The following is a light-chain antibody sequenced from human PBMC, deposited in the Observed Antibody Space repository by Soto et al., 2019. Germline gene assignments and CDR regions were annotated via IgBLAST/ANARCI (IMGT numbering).Light chain of an antibody. J-gene: IGLJ2*01. CDR3: QSYDSSLSGSV. V-gene: IGLV1-40*01. Sequence: QSVLTQPPSVSGAPGQRVTISCTGSSSYIGAGYDVHWYQQLPGTAPKLLIYGNNNRPSGVPDRFSGSKSGTSASLAITGLQVEDEADYYCQSYDSSLSGSVFGGGTQLTVL. CDR1: SSYIGAGYD. CDR2: GNN.